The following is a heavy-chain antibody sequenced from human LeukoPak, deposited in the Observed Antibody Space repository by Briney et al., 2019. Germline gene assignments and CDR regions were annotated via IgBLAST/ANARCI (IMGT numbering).Heavy chain of an antibody. CDR1: GGSISSYF. CDR2: NDNRGST. Sequence: SETLSLTCTVSGGSISSYFWSWIRQPPGKGLEWIGYNDNRGSTNYNPSLKNRVSISVDPSKKQFSLKETSVTAADTAIYYCARVTRRGDSSGFYSDYWYFDVWGRGALVTVSS. D-gene: IGHD3-22*01. V-gene: IGHV4-59*01. J-gene: IGHJ2*01. CDR3: ARVTRRGDSSGFYSDYWYFDV.